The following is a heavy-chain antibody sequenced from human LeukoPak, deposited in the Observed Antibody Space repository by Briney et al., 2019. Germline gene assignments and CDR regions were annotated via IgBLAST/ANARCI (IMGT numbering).Heavy chain of an antibody. Sequence: SETLSLTCTVSGGSISSSGYYWGWIRQPPGKGLQWIGSFYCSGGAYYNPSLSRVTISVDASKNPLSLKLSSVTAADTAVYYCATLPYSMTTPFDDWGQGTLVTVSS. CDR1: GGSISSSGYY. J-gene: IGHJ4*02. CDR3: ATLPYSMTTPFDD. V-gene: IGHV4-39*02. CDR2: FYCSGGA. D-gene: IGHD4-11*01.